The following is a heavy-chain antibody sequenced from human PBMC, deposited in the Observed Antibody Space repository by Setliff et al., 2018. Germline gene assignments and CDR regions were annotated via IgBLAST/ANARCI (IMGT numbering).Heavy chain of an antibody. V-gene: IGHV1-46*01. Sequence: ASVKVSCKASGYTFTSYYMHWVRQAPGQGLEWMGIINPSGGSTSYAQKFQGRVTMTRDTSTSTVYMELSSLRSEDTAVYYCAKRGPYCSGGTCHYYFDYWGQGTLVTVSS. CDR1: GYTFTSYY. CDR3: AKRGPYCSGGTCHYYFDY. CDR2: INPSGGST. J-gene: IGHJ4*02. D-gene: IGHD2-15*01.